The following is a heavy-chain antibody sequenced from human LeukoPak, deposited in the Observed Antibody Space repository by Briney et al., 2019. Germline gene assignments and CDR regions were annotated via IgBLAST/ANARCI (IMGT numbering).Heavy chain of an antibody. CDR2: ISAYNGNT. CDR3: ARETYYYGSGSYYVDY. J-gene: IGHJ4*02. D-gene: IGHD3-10*01. Sequence: ASVKVSCKASGYTFTSYGISWVRQAPGQGLEWMGWISAYNGNTNYAQKLQGRVTMTTDTSTSTAYMELRSLRSDDMAVYYCARETYYYGSGSYYVDYWGQGTLVTVSS. CDR1: GYTFTSYG. V-gene: IGHV1-18*03.